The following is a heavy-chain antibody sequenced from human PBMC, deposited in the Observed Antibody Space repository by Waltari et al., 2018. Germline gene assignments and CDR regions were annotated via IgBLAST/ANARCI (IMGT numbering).Heavy chain of an antibody. CDR3: ARSDVVVAPARNNYYFPMEV. V-gene: IGHV4-61*09. J-gene: IGHJ6*03. CDR2: IYSSGST. CDR1: GDSISGSYY. D-gene: IGHD2-21*01. Sequence: QLQLQQSGPGLVKPSQTLSLACSLSGDSISGSYYWNWVRQTAGEGLDWLGYIYSSGSTKYNPSLQSRATISIVNKTQFSLKLAAVTAADTAVYYCARSDVVVAPARNNYYFPMEVWGQGTTVTVSS.